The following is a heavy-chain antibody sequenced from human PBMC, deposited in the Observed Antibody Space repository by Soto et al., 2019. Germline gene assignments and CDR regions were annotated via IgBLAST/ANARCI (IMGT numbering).Heavy chain of an antibody. CDR3: GRVYAYYFDY. V-gene: IGHV4-59*12. D-gene: IGHD2-8*01. Sequence: SETLSLTCTVSGGSISSYYWSWIRQPPGKGLEWIGYIYYSGSTNYNPSLKSRVTISVDTSKNQFSLKLSSVTAADTAVYYCGRVYAYYFDYWGQEPLVTVSS. CDR1: GGSISSYY. J-gene: IGHJ4*02. CDR2: IYYSGST.